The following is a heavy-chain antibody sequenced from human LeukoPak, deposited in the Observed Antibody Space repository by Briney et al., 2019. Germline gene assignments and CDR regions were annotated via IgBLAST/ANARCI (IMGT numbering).Heavy chain of an antibody. J-gene: IGHJ4*02. V-gene: IGHV3-23*01. Sequence: GGTLRLSCAASGFTFSNHGMNWVRQAPGKGLEWLSGVSPPGGGTYYADSVKGRFTISRDNSKNTLSLQMNSLRVEDTAVYYCARDLAWGAFDYWGQGTLVTVSS. CDR2: VSPPGGGT. D-gene: IGHD3-16*01. CDR3: ARDLAWGAFDY. CDR1: GFTFSNHG.